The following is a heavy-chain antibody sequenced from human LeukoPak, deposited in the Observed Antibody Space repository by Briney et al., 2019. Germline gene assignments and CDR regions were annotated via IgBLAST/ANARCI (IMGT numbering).Heavy chain of an antibody. CDR3: AKSGRDSSTDYFDS. J-gene: IGHJ4*02. CDR2: IRNDGGIK. Sequence: GGSLRLSCAASGFTFNSYGMDWVRQAPGKGLEWVAFIRNDGGIKYYADSVKGRFTTSRDNSQNTLYLQMNSLRAEDTAMYYCAKSGRDSSTDYFDSWGQGTLVTVSS. V-gene: IGHV3-30*02. CDR1: GFTFNSYG. D-gene: IGHD2-2*01.